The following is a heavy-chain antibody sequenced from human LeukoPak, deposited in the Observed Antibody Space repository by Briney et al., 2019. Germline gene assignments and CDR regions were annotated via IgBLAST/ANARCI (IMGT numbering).Heavy chain of an antibody. CDR2: IWYGGSNK. V-gene: IGHV3-33*08. D-gene: IGHD6-6*01. CDR3: ARDRGTGGVSSIAARWALDY. CDR1: GFTFSSYG. J-gene: IGHJ4*02. Sequence: PGRSLRLSCAASGFTFSSYGMHWVRQAPGKGLEWVAVIWYGGSNKYYADSVKGRFTISRDNSKNTLYLQMNSLRAEDTAVYYCARDRGTGGVSSIAARWALDYWGQGTLVTVSS.